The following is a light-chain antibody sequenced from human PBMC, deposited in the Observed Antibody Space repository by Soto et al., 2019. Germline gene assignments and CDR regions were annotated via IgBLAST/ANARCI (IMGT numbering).Light chain of an antibody. V-gene: IGLV1-44*01. CDR1: SSNIGSNN. Sequence: QSVLTQPPSASGTPGQRVTISCSGSSSNIGSNNVNWYQQLPGTAPKLLIYSNDQRPSGVPDRVSGSRSGTSASLDISGLQSEDEADYYCTTWDGSLNGRVFGGGTKLTVL. CDR3: TTWDGSLNGRV. J-gene: IGLJ3*02. CDR2: SND.